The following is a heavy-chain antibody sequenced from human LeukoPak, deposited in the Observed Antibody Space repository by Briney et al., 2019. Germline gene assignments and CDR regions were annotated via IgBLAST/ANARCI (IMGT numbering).Heavy chain of an antibody. D-gene: IGHD1-26*01. Sequence: GGSLRLSCAASGFTFSSNYMSWVRQAPGKGLEWVSVIYSGGSTYYADSVKGRFTISRDNSKNTLYLQMNSLRAEDTAVYYCARFGIVGAAVDYWGQGTLVTVSS. CDR2: IYSGGST. J-gene: IGHJ4*02. CDR1: GFTFSSNY. V-gene: IGHV3-66*01. CDR3: ARFGIVGAAVDY.